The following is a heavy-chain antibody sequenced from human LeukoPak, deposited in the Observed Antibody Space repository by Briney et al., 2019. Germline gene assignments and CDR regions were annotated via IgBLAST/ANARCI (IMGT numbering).Heavy chain of an antibody. CDR2: ISSSGSYI. CDR3: ARAPLKDYYFSE. CDR1: GFTLRPYS. V-gene: IGHV3-21*01. J-gene: IGHJ4*02. D-gene: IGHD3/OR15-3a*01. Sequence: GGSLRLSHAVSGFTLRPYSMNWVRQAPAKALEWVSSISSSGSYIHYAASVEGRFTISSDNAKNSLFLEMNSLTAEDTAIYYCARAPLKDYYFSEWGQGILVTVSS.